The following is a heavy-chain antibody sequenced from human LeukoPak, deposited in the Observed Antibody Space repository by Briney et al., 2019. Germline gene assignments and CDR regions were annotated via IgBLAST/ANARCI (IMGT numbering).Heavy chain of an antibody. CDR1: GFSFNTFG. Sequence: GRSLRLSCAASGFSFNTFGMPWLRQAPGKGPESVALIRHDGSETYHAESVKGRFTISRDDSKNTFYLHMNSLRAEDTAVYYCAKANRDHLSHYYGVDVWGQGTTVVVSS. J-gene: IGHJ6*02. D-gene: IGHD3-10*01. CDR2: IRHDGSET. V-gene: IGHV3-30*19. CDR3: AKANRDHLSHYYGVDV.